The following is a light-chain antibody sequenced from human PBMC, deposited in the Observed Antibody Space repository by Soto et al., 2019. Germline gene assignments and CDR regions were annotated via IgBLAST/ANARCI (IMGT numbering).Light chain of an antibody. CDR3: QQYGSSPST. CDR1: QSVNSN. Sequence: EIMMTQSPVTLSVSPGERATLSCRASQSVNSNLAWYQQKPGQAPRLLIYGASSRATGIPDRFSGSGSGTDFTLTISRLEPEDFAVYYCQQYGSSPSTFGQGTRLEIK. CDR2: GAS. J-gene: IGKJ5*01. V-gene: IGKV3-20*01.